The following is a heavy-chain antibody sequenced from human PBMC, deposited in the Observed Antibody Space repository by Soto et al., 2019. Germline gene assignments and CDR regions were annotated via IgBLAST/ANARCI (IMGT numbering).Heavy chain of an antibody. J-gene: IGHJ4*02. CDR3: ARANLLLWFGEFNESFDY. V-gene: IGHV1-18*01. Sequence: ASVKVSCKASGYTFTSYGISWVRQAPGQGLEWMGWISAYNGNTNYAQKLQGRVTMTTDTSTSTAYMELRSLRSDDTAVYYCARANLLLWFGEFNESFDYWGQGTLVTVSS. CDR1: GYTFTSYG. D-gene: IGHD3-10*01. CDR2: ISAYNGNT.